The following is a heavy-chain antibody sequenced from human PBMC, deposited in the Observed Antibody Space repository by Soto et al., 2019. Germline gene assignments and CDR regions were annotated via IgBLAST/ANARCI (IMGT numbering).Heavy chain of an antibody. CDR2: IDPSESYT. CDR3: ARQLSRSDYGMDV. D-gene: IGHD6-6*01. V-gene: IGHV5-10-1*01. J-gene: IGHJ6*02. Sequence: GESLKISCKGSGYSFTSYWISWVRQMPGKGLEWKGRIDPSESYTNYSPSFQGHVTISADKSISTAYLQWSSLKASDISLYYCARQLSRSDYGMDVWGQGTTVTVSS. CDR1: GYSFTSYW.